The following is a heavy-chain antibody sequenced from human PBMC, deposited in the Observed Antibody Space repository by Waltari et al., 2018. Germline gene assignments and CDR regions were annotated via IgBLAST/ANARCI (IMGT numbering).Heavy chain of an antibody. V-gene: IGHV3-48*04. J-gene: IGHJ6*03. CDR1: GFTFSSYS. Sequence: EVQLVESGGGLVQPGGSLRLSCAASGFTFSSYSMNWVRQAPGKGLEWVSYISSSSSTIYYADSVKGRFTISRDNAKNSLYLQMNSLRAEDTAVYYCARGYCSSTSCYAVVVVASEYYMDVWGKGTTVTVSS. CDR2: ISSSSSTI. CDR3: ARGYCSSTSCYAVVVVASEYYMDV. D-gene: IGHD2-2*01.